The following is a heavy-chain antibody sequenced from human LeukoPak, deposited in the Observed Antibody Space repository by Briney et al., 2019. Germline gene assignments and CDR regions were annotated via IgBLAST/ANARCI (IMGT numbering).Heavy chain of an antibody. Sequence: PSETLSLTCNVSGASINTYYWSWIRQSAGGGLEFIGRVYTSGSPDYNPSLKSRVTISVDTSKNQFSLKLSSVTAADTAVYYCARVYSSGSGGLDYWGQGTLVTVSS. CDR2: VYTSGSP. D-gene: IGHD6-19*01. CDR1: GASINTYY. J-gene: IGHJ4*02. V-gene: IGHV4-4*07. CDR3: ARVYSSGSGGLDY.